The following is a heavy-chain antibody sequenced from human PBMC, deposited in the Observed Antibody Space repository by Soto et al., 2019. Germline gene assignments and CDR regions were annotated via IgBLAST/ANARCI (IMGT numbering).Heavy chain of an antibody. D-gene: IGHD6-6*01. Sequence: PSETLSLTCTVSGGSISDSDYYWNWNRQTPGKGLEWMGGIYYSGRTYYNPSLNSRVTMSVDTSKNQFSLKLSSVTAADTAVYYCARRAARALRQFDYWGQGTLVTVSS. CDR2: IYYSGRT. CDR1: GGSISDSDYY. V-gene: IGHV4-39*01. CDR3: ARRAARALRQFDY. J-gene: IGHJ4*02.